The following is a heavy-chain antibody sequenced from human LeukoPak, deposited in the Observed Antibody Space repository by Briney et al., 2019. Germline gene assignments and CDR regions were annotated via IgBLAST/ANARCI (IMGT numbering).Heavy chain of an antibody. D-gene: IGHD2-2*01. J-gene: IGHJ4*02. CDR1: GGSFSGYY. CDR2: INHSGST. V-gene: IGHV4-34*01. CDR3: ARHRGRYCSSTSCTVSYFDY. Sequence: TSETLSLTCAVYGGSFSGYYWSWIRQPPGKGLEWIGEINHSGSTNYNPSLKSRVTISVDTSKNQFSLKLSSVTAADTAVYYCARHRGRYCSSTSCTVSYFDYWGQGTLVTVSS.